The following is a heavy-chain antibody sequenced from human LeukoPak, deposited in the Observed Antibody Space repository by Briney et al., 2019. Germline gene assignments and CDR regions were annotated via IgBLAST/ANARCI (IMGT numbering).Heavy chain of an antibody. Sequence: PSETLSLTCTVSGDSISTTRYYWGWIRQPPGKGLEWIGNVFYSGTTYYDPSLKSRVTISVDTSKNQFSLKLNSVTASDTAVYSCARVFCSGNNCSPDHWGQGILVTVSS. CDR2: VFYSGTT. CDR3: ARVFCSGNNCSPDH. D-gene: IGHD2-15*01. V-gene: IGHV4-39*07. J-gene: IGHJ4*01. CDR1: GDSISTTRYY.